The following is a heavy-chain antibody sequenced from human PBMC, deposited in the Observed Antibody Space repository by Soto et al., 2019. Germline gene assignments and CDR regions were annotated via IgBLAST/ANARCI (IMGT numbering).Heavy chain of an antibody. CDR1: GGSISRYY. J-gene: IGHJ4*02. Sequence: QVQLQASGPGLVKPSETLSLTCTVSGGSISRYYWNWIRQSPGKGLEWIGYIYYSGSTKYNPSLKSRVTISIDTSKTHFSLDLNSVTAADTAVYYCARSGLREEYYFDSWGQGTLVTVSS. CDR3: ARSGLREEYYFDS. D-gene: IGHD4-17*01. V-gene: IGHV4-59*01. CDR2: IYYSGST.